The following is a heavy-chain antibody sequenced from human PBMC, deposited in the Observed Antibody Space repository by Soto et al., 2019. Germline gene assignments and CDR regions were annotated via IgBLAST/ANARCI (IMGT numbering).Heavy chain of an antibody. CDR3: AQAITTSAWGHFAY. CDR2: ISGSGGNI. Sequence: LSWAASLVTFSSYAMNWVRQAPVSGLEWVSVISGSGGNIYYGDSVKGRFTISRDNSKSTLYLQMNSLGAEDTAVYYCAQAITTSAWGHFAYWGQVPPVTVSA. J-gene: IGHJ4*02. CDR1: LVTFSSYA. D-gene: IGHD3-16*01. V-gene: IGHV3-23*01.